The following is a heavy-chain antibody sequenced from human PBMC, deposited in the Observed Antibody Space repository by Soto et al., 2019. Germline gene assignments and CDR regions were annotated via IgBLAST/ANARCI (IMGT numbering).Heavy chain of an antibody. J-gene: IGHJ4*02. D-gene: IGHD2-15*01. CDR3: ARRHSGGFFRFFDS. Sequence: GASVKVSCKASGGSLSTNPISWVRQAPGQGLEWMGGTGSGTGPGNHAQKFQGRLTVTADKSTSTVYMELTNLSSEDTAAYYCARRHSGGFFRFFDSWGQGTLVTVSS. CDR2: TGSGTGPG. CDR1: GGSLSTNP. V-gene: IGHV1-69*06.